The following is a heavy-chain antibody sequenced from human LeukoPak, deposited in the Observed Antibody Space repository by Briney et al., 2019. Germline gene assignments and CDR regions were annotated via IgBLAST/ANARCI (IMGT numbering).Heavy chain of an antibody. Sequence: GGSLRLSCAASGFTFSSYGMSWVRQAPGKGLEWVSAISGSGGSTYYADSVKGRFTISRDNSKNTLYLQMNSLRAEDTAIYYCARDRNWGAYDIWGQGTMVTVSS. CDR1: GFTFSSYG. CDR3: ARDRNWGAYDI. J-gene: IGHJ3*02. CDR2: ISGSGGST. V-gene: IGHV3-23*01. D-gene: IGHD7-27*01.